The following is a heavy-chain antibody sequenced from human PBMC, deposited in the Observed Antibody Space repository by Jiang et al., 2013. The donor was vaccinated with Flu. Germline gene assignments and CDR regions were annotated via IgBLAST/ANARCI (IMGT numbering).Heavy chain of an antibody. V-gene: IGHV4-59*12. CDR2: IYYDGTP. CDR3: ARIPSGPMFGGAFNL. J-gene: IGHJ3*01. D-gene: IGHD3-10*02. Sequence: LVKPSETLSLTCTVFGGSIRTYYWSWIRQPPGKGLEWIGNIYYDGTPNYNSSLETRVTMSVDSSKNQFSLNLKSMTAADTAVYYCARIPSGPMFGGAFNLWGQGTMVTVSS. CDR1: GGSIRTYY.